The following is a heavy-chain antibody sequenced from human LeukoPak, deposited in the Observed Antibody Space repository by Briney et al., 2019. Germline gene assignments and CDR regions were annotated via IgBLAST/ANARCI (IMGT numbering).Heavy chain of an antibody. J-gene: IGHJ3*01. D-gene: IGHD1-26*01. CDR1: GGTFSSYD. Sequence: GSSVKVSCKASGGTFSSYDISWVRQAPGQGLEWMGRIIPIFGTANYAQKFQGRVTITTDESTSTAYMELSSLRSEDTAVYYCAGFNSGSDAFDVWGQGTMVNGSS. CDR2: IIPIFGTA. CDR3: AGFNSGSDAFDV. V-gene: IGHV1-69*05.